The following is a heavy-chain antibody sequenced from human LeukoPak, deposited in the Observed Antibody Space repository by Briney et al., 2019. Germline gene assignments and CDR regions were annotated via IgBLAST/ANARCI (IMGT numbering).Heavy chain of an antibody. CDR2: IKQDGSAE. J-gene: IGHJ4*02. CDR1: GFTFTTYW. V-gene: IGHV3-7*01. D-gene: IGHD5-12*01. CDR3: ARDRGYDSFDY. Sequence: TGGSLRLSCATSGFTFTTYWISWVRQAPGKGLEWVANIKQDGSAEYYVDSVKGRFTISRDNAKNSLYLQMNSLRAEDTAVYYCARDRGYDSFDYWGQGTLVTVSS.